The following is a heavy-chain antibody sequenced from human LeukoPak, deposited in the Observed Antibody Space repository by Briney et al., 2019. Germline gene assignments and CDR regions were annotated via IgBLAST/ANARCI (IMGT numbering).Heavy chain of an antibody. CDR2: IYYSGST. J-gene: IGHJ4*02. V-gene: IGHV4-39*07. D-gene: IGHD3-10*01. Sequence: NPSETLSLTCTVSGGSISSSSYYWGWIRQPPGKGLEWIGSIYYSGSTYYNPSLKSRVTISVDTSKNQFSLKLSSVTAADTAVYYCASFWALQYGSGSYTLPSGYWGQGILVTVSS. CDR3: ASFWALQYGSGSYTLPSGY. CDR1: GGSISSSSYY.